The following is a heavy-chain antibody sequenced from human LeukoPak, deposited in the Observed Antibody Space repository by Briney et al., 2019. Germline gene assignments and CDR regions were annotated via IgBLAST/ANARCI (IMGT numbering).Heavy chain of an antibody. Sequence: TGGSLRLSCAASGFTFRSYWMHWVRQAPGKGLEWVSGISWNCGSIGYADSVKGRFTISRDNAKNSLYLQMNSLRAEDTAVYYCARARQMATILRFDYWGQGTLVTVSS. D-gene: IGHD5-24*01. CDR3: ARARQMATILRFDY. J-gene: IGHJ4*02. CDR2: ISWNCGSI. CDR1: GFTFRSYW. V-gene: IGHV3-74*01.